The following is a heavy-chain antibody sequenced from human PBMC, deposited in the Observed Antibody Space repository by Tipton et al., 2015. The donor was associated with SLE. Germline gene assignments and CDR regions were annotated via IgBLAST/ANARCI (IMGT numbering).Heavy chain of an antibody. Sequence: SLRLSCAASGFTFSSYWMHWVRQAPGKGLVWVSRIKSDGSFTSYADSVKGRFTISRDNAKNTLYLQMNSLRAEDTAVYYCARIHYYGSGSRDYWGQGTLVTVSS. CDR2: IKSDGSFT. D-gene: IGHD3-10*01. CDR1: GFTFSSYW. CDR3: ARIHYYGSGSRDY. V-gene: IGHV3-74*01. J-gene: IGHJ4*02.